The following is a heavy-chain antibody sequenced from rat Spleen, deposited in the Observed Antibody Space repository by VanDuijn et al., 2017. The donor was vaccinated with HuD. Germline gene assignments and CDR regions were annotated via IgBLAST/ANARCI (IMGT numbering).Heavy chain of an antibody. D-gene: IGHD1-11*01. J-gene: IGHJ1*01. Sequence: QVQLKESGPGQVQPSQTLSLTCTVSGFSLSSYGVNWVRQPPGKGLEWMGGIWGDGSTNYNSALKSRLSISRDTSKSQVFLKMNSLQTEDTAIYFCTRPNYGGYGVWGPGTMVTVSS. CDR3: TRPNYGGYGV. CDR1: GFSLSSYG. CDR2: IWGDGST. V-gene: IGHV2-13*01.